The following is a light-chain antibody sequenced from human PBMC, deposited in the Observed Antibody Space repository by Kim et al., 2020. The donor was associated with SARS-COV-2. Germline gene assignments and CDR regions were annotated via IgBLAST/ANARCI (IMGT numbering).Light chain of an antibody. V-gene: IGLV2-8*01. Sequence: QSALTQPPSASGSPGQSVTISCTGSSSDVGVYTYVSWFQHHPGKAPKLMIYEVNKRPSGVPDLSAGSTAGNTASLTVSGLQDEDEGDYCCLSYRGGLKLVFGGGTKLTVL. CDR2: EVN. CDR3: LSYRGGLKLV. CDR1: SSDVGVYTY. J-gene: IGLJ3*02.